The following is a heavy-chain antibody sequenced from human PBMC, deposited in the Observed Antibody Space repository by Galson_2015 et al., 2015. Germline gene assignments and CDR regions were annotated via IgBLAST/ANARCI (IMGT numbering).Heavy chain of an antibody. CDR1: GFTFSDYY. D-gene: IGHD2-8*02. CDR3: ASIVCAGGGCYFDY. CDR2: ISSSSSNK. Sequence: SLRLSCAASGFTFSDYYMSWIRQAPGKGLEWVSYISSSSSNKYYADSVKGRFTISRDNAKNSLFLQMSSLRVEDTATYFCASIVCAGGGCYFDYWGQGTLVTVSS. V-gene: IGHV3-11*03. J-gene: IGHJ4*02.